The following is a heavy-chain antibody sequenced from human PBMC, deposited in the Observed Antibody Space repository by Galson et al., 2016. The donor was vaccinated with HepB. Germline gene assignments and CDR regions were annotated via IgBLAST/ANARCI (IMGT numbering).Heavy chain of an antibody. CDR2: ITSSSRDI. D-gene: IGHD3-10*01. V-gene: IGHV3-21*04. J-gene: IGHJ5*02. Sequence: SLRLSCAASGFTFRTYSMTWVRQAPGKGLEWVSSITSSSRDIYYADSLKGRFTVSRDNSKTALYLQMNSLRAEDTAVYYCAKGGFRLLDTWGQGILVTVSS. CDR3: AKGGFRLLDT. CDR1: GFTFRTYS.